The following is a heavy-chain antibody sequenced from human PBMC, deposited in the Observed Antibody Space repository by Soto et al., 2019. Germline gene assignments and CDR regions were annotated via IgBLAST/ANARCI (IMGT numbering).Heavy chain of an antibody. D-gene: IGHD2-15*01. CDR1: GFTFSSYA. CDR2: ISGSGGST. Sequence: GGSLSLSCAASGFTFSSYAMSWVRQAPGKGLEWVSAISGSGGSTYYADSVRGRFTISRDNSKNTLYLQMNSLRAEDTAVYYCAKAGVVVAATTRLVSYYFDYWGQGTLVTVSS. V-gene: IGHV3-23*01. J-gene: IGHJ4*02. CDR3: AKAGVVVAATTRLVSYYFDY.